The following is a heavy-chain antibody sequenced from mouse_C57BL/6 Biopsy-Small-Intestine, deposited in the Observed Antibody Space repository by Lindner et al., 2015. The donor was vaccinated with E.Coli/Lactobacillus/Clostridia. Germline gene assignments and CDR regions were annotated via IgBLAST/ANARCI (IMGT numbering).Heavy chain of an antibody. D-gene: IGHD2-2*01. Sequence: VQLQESGPELVKPGASVKMSCKASGYTITNYIMYWVKQKPGQGLDWIGYINPYNDNTKSNEKFKGKATLTSDKSSSTSYLEFSSLTSEDSAVYYCARKGYGGALDYWGHGTTLTVSS. J-gene: IGHJ2*01. CDR1: GYTITNYI. V-gene: IGHV1-14*01. CDR2: INPYNDNT. CDR3: ARKGYGGALDY.